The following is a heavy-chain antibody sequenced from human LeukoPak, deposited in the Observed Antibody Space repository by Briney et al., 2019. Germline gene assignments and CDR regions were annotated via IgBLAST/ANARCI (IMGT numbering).Heavy chain of an antibody. CDR2: ISYDGSNK. V-gene: IGHV3-30*03. D-gene: IGHD3-22*01. Sequence: GGSLRLSCAASGFTFSSYGMHWVRQAPGKGLEWVAVISYDGSNKYYADSVKGRFTISRDNSKNTLYLQMNSLRAEDTAVYYCAVSPYDSSGYPEYFQHWGQGTLVTVSS. J-gene: IGHJ1*01. CDR3: AVSPYDSSGYPEYFQH. CDR1: GFTFSSYG.